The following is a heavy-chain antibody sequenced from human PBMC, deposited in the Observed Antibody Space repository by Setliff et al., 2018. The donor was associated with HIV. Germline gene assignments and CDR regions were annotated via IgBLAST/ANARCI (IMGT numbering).Heavy chain of an antibody. CDR1: GYSISNGYY. CDR3: AKGAGFYGDYTFDY. J-gene: IGHJ4*02. V-gene: IGHV4-61*01. D-gene: IGHD4-17*01. Sequence: SETLSLTCALSGYSISNGYYWGWIRQPSGRELEWIGYIYSTGSTNYNPSLQSRVSISMDASKNKFSLKVTSVTSADTAVYYCAKGAGFYGDYTFDYWGQGHLVTVSS. CDR2: IYSTGST.